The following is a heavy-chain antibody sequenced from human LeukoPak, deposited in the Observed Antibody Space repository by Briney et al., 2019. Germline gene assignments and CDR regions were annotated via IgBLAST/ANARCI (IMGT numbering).Heavy chain of an antibody. D-gene: IGHD5-18*01. CDR3: AKRGYSYGDFDY. Sequence: ASVKVSCKTSGYTFTSCDINWVRQATGQGLEWLGWMNPNSDNTGYAQKFQGRVTMTRNTSISTAYMELSSLRSEDTAVYYCAKRGYSYGDFDYWGQGTLVTVSS. CDR2: MNPNSDNT. CDR1: GYTFTSCD. V-gene: IGHV1-8*01. J-gene: IGHJ4*02.